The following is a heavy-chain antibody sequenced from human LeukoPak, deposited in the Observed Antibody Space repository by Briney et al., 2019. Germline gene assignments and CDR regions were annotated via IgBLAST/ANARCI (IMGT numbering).Heavy chain of an antibody. Sequence: SQTLSLTCTVSGGSISSGDYYWSWIRQPPGKGLEWIGYIYYSGSTYYNPSLKSRVTISVDTSKNQFSLKLSSVTAADTAVYYCARGALNYDSSGYPVDYWGQGTLVTVSS. CDR3: ARGALNYDSSGYPVDY. CDR1: GGSISSGDYY. D-gene: IGHD3-22*01. V-gene: IGHV4-30-4*01. J-gene: IGHJ4*02. CDR2: IYYSGST.